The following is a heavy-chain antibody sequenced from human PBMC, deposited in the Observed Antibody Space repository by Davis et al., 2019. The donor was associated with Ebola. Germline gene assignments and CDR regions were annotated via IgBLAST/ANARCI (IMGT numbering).Heavy chain of an antibody. J-gene: IGHJ6*02. CDR2: ISSSGSTI. CDR3: AKDSSSSVHYYYGMDV. CDR1: GFTFSDYY. V-gene: IGHV3-11*01. Sequence: GESLKISCAASGFTFSDYYMSWIRQAPGKGLEWVSYISSSGSTIYYADSVKGRFTISRDNAKNSLYLQMNSLRAEDTALYYCAKDSSSSVHYYYGMDVWGQGTTVTVSS. D-gene: IGHD6-6*01.